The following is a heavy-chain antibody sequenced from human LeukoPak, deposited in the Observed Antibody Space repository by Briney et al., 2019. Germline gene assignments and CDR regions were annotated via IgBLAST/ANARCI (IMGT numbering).Heavy chain of an antibody. CDR3: AREGINGYSHFDY. CDR1: GGTFRSYG. D-gene: IGHD5-18*01. CDR2: IIPDFGTT. J-gene: IGHJ4*02. Sequence: ASVKVSCKASGGTFRSYGIYWVRQAPGQGLECMGGIIPDFGTTNYVQKFQGRVTITADDSTSTAYMELSSVGSEDTAVYFCAREGINGYSHFDYWGQGTLVTVSS. V-gene: IGHV1-69*13.